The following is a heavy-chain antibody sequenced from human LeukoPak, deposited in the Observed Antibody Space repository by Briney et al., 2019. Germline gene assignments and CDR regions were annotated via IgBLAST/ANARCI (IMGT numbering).Heavy chain of an antibody. Sequence: PGGSLRLSSAASGFTFSNYGMHWVRQPPGTGLEWVAAMSYDGSTEYYADSVKGRFTISRDNSKSTLFLQMNSLGAEDTAVYYCAKDCDIYVDCYYYGLDVWGQGTTVTVSS. V-gene: IGHV3-30*18. CDR1: GFTFSNYG. D-gene: IGHD3-9*01. J-gene: IGHJ6*02. CDR3: AKDCDIYVDCYYYGLDV. CDR2: MSYDGSTE.